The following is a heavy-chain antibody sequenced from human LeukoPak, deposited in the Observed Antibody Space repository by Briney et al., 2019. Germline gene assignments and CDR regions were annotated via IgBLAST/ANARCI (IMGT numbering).Heavy chain of an antibody. D-gene: IGHD6-13*01. J-gene: IGHJ4*02. CDR3: ASPYSSRALDY. CDR1: GYTFTGYY. Sequence: ASVKVSCKASGYTFTGYYMHWVRQAPGQGLEWMGWINPNSGGTNYALKFQGRVTMTRDTSISTAYMELSRLRSDDTAVYYCASPYSSRALDYWGQGTLVTVSS. V-gene: IGHV1-2*02. CDR2: INPNSGGT.